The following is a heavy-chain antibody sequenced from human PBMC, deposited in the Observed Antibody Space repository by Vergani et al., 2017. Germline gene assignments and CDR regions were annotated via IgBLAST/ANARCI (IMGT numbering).Heavy chain of an antibody. V-gene: IGHV4-39*01. CDR1: GDSVTSNDYH. CDR2: IDYSGST. J-gene: IGHJ4*02. D-gene: IGHD2-15*01. CDR3: ASKRGACRAAYCHSYDF. Sequence: QVQLQEPGPGLVKPSETLSPTSPVPGDSVTSNDYHWGWIRQPPGKGLEWIGSIDYSGSTSYNPSLESRISISFETPNNQFSLSLTSVTATHTAVYYCASKRGACRAAYCHSYDFWGPGTLVGVSS.